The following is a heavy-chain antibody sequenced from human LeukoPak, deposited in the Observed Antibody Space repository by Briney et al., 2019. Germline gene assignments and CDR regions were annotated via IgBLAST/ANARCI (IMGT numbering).Heavy chain of an antibody. CDR2: IYYSGST. CDR3: ARDGHCSSTSCGDGSFDY. V-gene: IGHV4-39*02. D-gene: IGHD2-2*01. J-gene: IGHJ4*02. CDR1: GGSISSSSYY. Sequence: SETLSLTCTVSGGSISSSSYYWGWIRQPPGKGLEWIGSIYYSGSTYYNPSLKSRVTISVDTSKNQFSLKLSSVTAADTAVYYCARDGHCSSTSCGDGSFDYWGQGTLVTVSS.